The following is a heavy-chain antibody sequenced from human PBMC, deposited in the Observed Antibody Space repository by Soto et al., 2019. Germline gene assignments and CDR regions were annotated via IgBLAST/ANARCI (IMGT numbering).Heavy chain of an antibody. CDR3: AKDSPNTMVRGVIIKLDY. D-gene: IGHD3-10*01. J-gene: IGHJ4*02. CDR2: ISGSGGST. V-gene: IGHV3-23*01. Sequence: GGSLRLSCAASGFTFSSYAMSWVRQAPGKGLEWVSAISGSGGSTYYADSVKGRFTISRDNSKNTLYLQMNSLRAEDTAVYYCAKDSPNTMVRGVIIKLDYWGQGTLVTVSS. CDR1: GFTFSSYA.